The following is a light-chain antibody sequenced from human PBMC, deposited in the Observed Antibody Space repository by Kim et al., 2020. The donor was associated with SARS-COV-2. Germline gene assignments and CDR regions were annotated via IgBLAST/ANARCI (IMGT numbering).Light chain of an antibody. CDR1: RANIGAGSD. J-gene: IGLJ3*02. CDR2: GNN. CDR3: QSYDNSLSVWV. V-gene: IGLV1-40*01. Sequence: QRVTISCTGSRANIGAGSDVHWYQHLPGPAPRLRIFGNNNRPSGVPDRLSGSKSGTSASLAIPGLQAEDESAYYCQSYDNSLSVWVFGGGTQLTVL.